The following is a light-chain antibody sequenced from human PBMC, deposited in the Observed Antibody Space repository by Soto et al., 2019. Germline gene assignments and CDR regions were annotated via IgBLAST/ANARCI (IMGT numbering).Light chain of an antibody. Sequence: EIMLTQSPGTLSLSPGASATLSCRSSQSVGGNYLAWYQHKPGQAPRLLIYTASSRAPGVPDRFSGSGSGTDFILSISRLEPEDFAVYYCQQYGTSWTFGQGTKVEV. CDR2: TAS. CDR3: QQYGTSWT. J-gene: IGKJ1*01. V-gene: IGKV3-20*01. CDR1: QSVGGNY.